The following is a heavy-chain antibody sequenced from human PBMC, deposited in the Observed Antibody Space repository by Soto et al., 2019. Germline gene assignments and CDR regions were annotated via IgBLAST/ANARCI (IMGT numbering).Heavy chain of an antibody. J-gene: IGHJ5*02. Sequence: QVQLVESGGGVVQPGRSLRLSCAASGFTFSSYAMHWVRQAPGKGLEWVAVISYDGSNKYYADSVKGRFTISRDNSKNTLYLLMNSLRAEDTAVYYCARAAARYCFAENTWFDPWGQGTLVTVSS. V-gene: IGHV3-30-3*01. CDR2: ISYDGSNK. CDR3: ARAAARYCFAENTWFDP. CDR1: GFTFSSYA. D-gene: IGHD2-15*01.